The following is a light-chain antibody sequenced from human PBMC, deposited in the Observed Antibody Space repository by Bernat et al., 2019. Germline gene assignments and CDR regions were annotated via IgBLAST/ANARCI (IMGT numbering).Light chain of an antibody. CDR3: QSYDITNPVV. CDR1: IGSIANNY. V-gene: IGLV6-57*01. Sequence: NFMLTQPHSVSASPGKTVSISCTRDIGSIANNYVQWFQQRSGSSPTTVIYEDHQRPFGVPDRFSGSIDTSSNSAALIISGLKTEDEADYDCQSYDITNPVVVGGGTMLTVL. CDR2: EDH. J-gene: IGLJ3*02.